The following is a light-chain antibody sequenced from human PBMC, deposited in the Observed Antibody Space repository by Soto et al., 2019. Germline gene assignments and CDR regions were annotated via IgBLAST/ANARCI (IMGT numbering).Light chain of an antibody. Sequence: DIQMTQSPSYLSASVGDRVTITCRASENINRHLNWYHQQPGKAPKLLIYGASSLQNGVPLRFRGGGSGTDFTLIITNLQPEDFATYFCQQSYTAPSITFGQGTRLEIK. V-gene: IGKV1-39*01. CDR1: ENINRH. CDR2: GAS. J-gene: IGKJ5*01. CDR3: QQSYTAPSIT.